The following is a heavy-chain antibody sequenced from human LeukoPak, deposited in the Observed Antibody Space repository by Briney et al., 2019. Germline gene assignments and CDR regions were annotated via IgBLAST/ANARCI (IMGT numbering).Heavy chain of an antibody. CDR3: ATGYRSAYSWDS. CDR2: ISPDATNS. V-gene: IGHV3-74*03. Sequence: GESLRLSCAASGFTFSVYYMFWVRQAPGKGLVWVSNISPDATNSKYADFVEGRFTISRDNAKNTLYLQLNSLRVEDAAVYYFATGYRSAYSWDSWGQGTLVTVSS. J-gene: IGHJ4*02. CDR1: GFTFSVYY. D-gene: IGHD5-12*01.